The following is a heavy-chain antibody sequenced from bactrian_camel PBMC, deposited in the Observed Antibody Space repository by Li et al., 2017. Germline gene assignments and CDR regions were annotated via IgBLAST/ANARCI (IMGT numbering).Heavy chain of an antibody. Sequence: VQLVESGGGLVRPGGSLRLSCAASGYRFSSGRMAWFRQTPGKEREGVAAIITTNTYYADSVKGRFTISRDNATNTVYLQMNSLKPEDTAAYYCAADQRWLLLAPLGYWGQGTQVTV. D-gene: IGHD2*01. CDR2: IITTNT. V-gene: IGHV3-3*01. J-gene: IGHJ6*01. CDR3: AADQRWLLLAPLGY. CDR1: GYRFSSGR.